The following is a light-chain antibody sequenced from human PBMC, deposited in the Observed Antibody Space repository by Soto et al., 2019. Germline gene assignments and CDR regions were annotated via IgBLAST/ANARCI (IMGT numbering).Light chain of an antibody. V-gene: IGKV3-15*01. CDR3: QQDSSSPIT. CDR2: GAS. Sequence: EIVMTHPRAPLSVSPMERATPSSRASQSVSSNLAWYQQKPGQAPRLLIYGASTRASGIPDRFSGSGSGTNFTLTISRLEPEDFAVYYCQQDSSSPITFGQGTRLEIK. CDR1: QSVSSN. J-gene: IGKJ5*01.